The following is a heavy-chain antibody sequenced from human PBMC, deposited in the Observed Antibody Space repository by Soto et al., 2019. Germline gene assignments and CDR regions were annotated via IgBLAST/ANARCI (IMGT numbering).Heavy chain of an antibody. Sequence: GSLRLSCAVSGFTFSNYAMSWVRQAPGKGLEWVSGISGSDGSTYYADSVKGRFTISRDNSKNTLYLQMNSLRVEDTAVYYCARDYYNYYDSSGDYRPPVYWGPGPRVTVPS. J-gene: IGHJ4*02. CDR2: ISGSDGST. CDR1: GFTFSNYA. D-gene: IGHD3-22*01. V-gene: IGHV3-23*01. CDR3: ARDYYNYYDSSGDYRPPVY.